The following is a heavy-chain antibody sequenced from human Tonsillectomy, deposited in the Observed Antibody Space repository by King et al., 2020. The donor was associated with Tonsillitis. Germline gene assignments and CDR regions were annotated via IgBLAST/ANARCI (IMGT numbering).Heavy chain of an antibody. CDR2: ISFDGSNK. Sequence: VQLQESGGGVVQPGRSLRLSCAASGFTFSSYAMHWVRQAPGKGLEWVADISFDGSNKYYADSVKGRFTISRDNSRNSLYLQMNSLRAEDTAVYYCAGRDGALDYYYYGMDVWGQGTTVTVSS. CDR1: GFTFSSYA. D-gene: IGHD4-17*01. CDR3: AGRDGALDYYYYGMDV. V-gene: IGHV3-30-3*01. J-gene: IGHJ6*02.